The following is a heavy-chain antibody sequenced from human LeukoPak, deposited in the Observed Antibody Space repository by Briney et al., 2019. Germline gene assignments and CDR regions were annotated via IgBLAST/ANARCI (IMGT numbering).Heavy chain of an antibody. CDR1: GFTFSRYA. D-gene: IGHD3-10*01. J-gene: IGHJ6*03. Sequence: GGSLRLSCAASGFTFSRYAMSWVRQAPGKGLEWVSIISESGGSTYYADSVKGRFTISRDNSKNTLYLQMNSLRAEDTAVYYCAKFVNYGNYYYYYYMDVWGKGTTLTVSS. V-gene: IGHV3-23*01. CDR3: AKFVNYGNYYYYYYMDV. CDR2: ISESGGST.